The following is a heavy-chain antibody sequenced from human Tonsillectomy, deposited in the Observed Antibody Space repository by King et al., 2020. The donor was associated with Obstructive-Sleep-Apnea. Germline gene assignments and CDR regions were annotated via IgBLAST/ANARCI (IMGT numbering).Heavy chain of an antibody. CDR2: IHYSGST. V-gene: IGHV4-59*08. J-gene: IGHJ6*02. D-gene: IGHD3-22*01. CDR3: ARLSYDSSGYPYGLDV. Sequence: QLQESGPGLVKPSETLSLTCTVSGDSISSYYWSWIRQPPGKGLEWIGYIHYSGSTNYNPSLKSRVTISIDTSKNQFSLRLSSVTAADTAVSYCARLSYDSSGYPYGLDVWGQGTTVTVSS. CDR1: GDSISSYY.